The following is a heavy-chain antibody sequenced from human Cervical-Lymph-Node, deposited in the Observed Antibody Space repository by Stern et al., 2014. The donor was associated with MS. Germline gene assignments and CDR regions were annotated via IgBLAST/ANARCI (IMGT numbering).Heavy chain of an antibody. CDR1: GYTFTTYD. CDR2: MNPNSGKT. D-gene: IGHD3-16*01. Sequence: VQLVQSGAEVKKPGASVKVSCKTSGYTFTTYDVSWVRQATGQGLEWMGWMNPNSGKTAYAPKFQGRVTMTRNTSISTAYMDLSSLSSEDTAVYYCARGLMITFGGNTVHVYHGLDVWGQGTTVTVSS. J-gene: IGHJ6*02. V-gene: IGHV1-8*01. CDR3: ARGLMITFGGNTVHVYHGLDV.